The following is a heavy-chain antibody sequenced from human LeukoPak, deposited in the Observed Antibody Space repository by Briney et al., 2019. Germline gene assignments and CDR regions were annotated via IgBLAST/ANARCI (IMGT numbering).Heavy chain of an antibody. CDR3: ARFVVVPAAHHKTGGPHDAFDI. CDR2: ILPILGIA. CDR1: ARAFSIYA. D-gene: IGHD2-2*01. J-gene: IGHJ3*02. V-gene: IGHV1-69*04. Sequence: SVTLSCTSSARAFSIYALSWVRPAPAQGLEWMGRILPILGIANYAQKFQGRVTITADKSTSTAYMELSSLRSEDTAVYYCARFVVVPAAHHKTGGPHDAFDIWGQGTMVTVSS.